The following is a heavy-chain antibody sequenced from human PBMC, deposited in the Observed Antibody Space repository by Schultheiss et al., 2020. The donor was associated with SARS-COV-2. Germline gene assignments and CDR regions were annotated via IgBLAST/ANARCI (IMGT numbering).Heavy chain of an antibody. CDR2: ISSTGSRI. D-gene: IGHD3-10*01. CDR1: GFAFGSDD. CDR3: ARTTMGTFDF. V-gene: IGHV3-48*03. Sequence: GGSLRLSCAASGFAFGSDDMNWVRQAPGKGLEWVSYISSTGSRIFYSDSVKGRFTISRDNAKRSLYLQMNSLRAEDSGVYYCARTTMGTFDFWGQGTLVTVSS. J-gene: IGHJ4*02.